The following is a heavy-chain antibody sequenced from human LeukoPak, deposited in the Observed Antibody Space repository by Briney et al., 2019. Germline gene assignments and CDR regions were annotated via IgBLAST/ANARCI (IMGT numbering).Heavy chain of an antibody. J-gene: IGHJ6*03. CDR2: LIPIFGVT. D-gene: IGHD4-17*01. CDR1: GGTFSGHA. V-gene: IGHV1-69*05. Sequence: ASVKVSCKASGGTFSGHAISWVRQAPGQGLEWMGGLIPIFGVTNSTQRFQGRITISTDESTTTAYLELSGLTSEDTAVYFCAAGDPFNYYMDRWGKGTTITVFS. CDR3: AAGDPFNYYMDR.